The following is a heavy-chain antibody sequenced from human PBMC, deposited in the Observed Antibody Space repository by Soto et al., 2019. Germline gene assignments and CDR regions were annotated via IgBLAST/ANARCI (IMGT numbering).Heavy chain of an antibody. CDR3: AKGTTHITIFGVVTYGMDV. CDR1: GFTFDDYT. D-gene: IGHD3-3*01. CDR2: INWNGGST. J-gene: IGHJ6*02. Sequence: GGSLRLSCAASGFTFDDYTMSWVRQAPGKGLEWVSGINWNGGSTYYADSVKGRFTISRDNSKNSLYLQMNSLRTEDTALYYCAKGTTHITIFGVVTYGMDVWGQGTTVTVSS. V-gene: IGHV3-43*01.